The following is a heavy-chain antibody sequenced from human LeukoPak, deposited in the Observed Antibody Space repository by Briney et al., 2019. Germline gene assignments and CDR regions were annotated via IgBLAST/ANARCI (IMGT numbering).Heavy chain of an antibody. Sequence: GESLKISCKASGYSFTSYWIGWVRQMPGKGLEWMGIIDPSDSETRYTPSFQGQVIISVDKSLTTAYLQWSSLRASDTAMYYCARQTAMGRSGDYWGQGTLVTVSS. J-gene: IGHJ4*02. CDR3: ARQTAMGRSGDY. CDR2: IDPSDSET. V-gene: IGHV5-51*01. CDR1: GYSFTSYW. D-gene: IGHD5-18*01.